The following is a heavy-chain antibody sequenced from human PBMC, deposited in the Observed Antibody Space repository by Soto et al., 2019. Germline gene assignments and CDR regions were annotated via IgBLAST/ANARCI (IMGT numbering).Heavy chain of an antibody. Sequence: SQTLSLTCAISGDSVSSNSAASNWIRQYPSRGLEWLGRTYYRSKWYNDYAVSVKSRITINPDTSKNQFSLQLNSVTPEDTAVYYCAREGEMATIIEWGQGTLVTVSS. CDR1: GDSVSSNSAA. J-gene: IGHJ4*02. CDR2: TYYRSKWYN. CDR3: AREGEMATIIE. V-gene: IGHV6-1*01. D-gene: IGHD5-12*01.